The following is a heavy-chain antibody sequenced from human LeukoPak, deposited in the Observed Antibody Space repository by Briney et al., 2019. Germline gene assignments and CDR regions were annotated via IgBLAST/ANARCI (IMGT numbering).Heavy chain of an antibody. Sequence: PSETLSLTCAVYGGSFSGYYWSWIRQPPGKGLEWIGEINHSGSTNYNPSLKSRVTISVDTSKNQFSLKLSSVTAADTAVYYCARSSYGARRGVWGKGTTVTLSS. J-gene: IGHJ6*04. CDR3: ARSSYGARRGV. D-gene: IGHD4-17*01. CDR1: GGSFSGYY. V-gene: IGHV4-34*01. CDR2: INHSGST.